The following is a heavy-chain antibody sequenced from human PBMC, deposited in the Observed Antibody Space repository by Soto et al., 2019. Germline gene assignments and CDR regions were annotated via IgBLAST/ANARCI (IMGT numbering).Heavy chain of an antibody. Sequence: QAQLEQSGSEVREPGASVKVSCKASGYTFTNFDVIWVRQAAGQGLEWMGWMNAKSGNTGFDQKFQARVPVTTDTSTATAYLEVRGLRSEDTAVYYCARGGYCTLGVCSGAGQSCYYGAGWGKGTAIIVSS. D-gene: IGHD2-8*01. V-gene: IGHV1-8*01. CDR2: MNAKSGNT. CDR3: ARGGYCTLGVCSGAGQSCYYGAG. J-gene: IGHJ6*03. CDR1: GYTFTNFD.